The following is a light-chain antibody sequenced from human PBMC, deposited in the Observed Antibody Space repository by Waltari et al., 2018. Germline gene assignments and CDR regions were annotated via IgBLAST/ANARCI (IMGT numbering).Light chain of an antibody. CDR1: QSISSY. CDR3: QQSYSTPRFT. Sequence: CRASQSISSYLNWYQQKPGKAPKLLIYAASSLQSGVPSRFSGSGSGTDFTLTIISLQPEDFATYYCQQSYSTPRFTFGPGTKVDIK. V-gene: IGKV1-39*01. CDR2: AAS. J-gene: IGKJ3*01.